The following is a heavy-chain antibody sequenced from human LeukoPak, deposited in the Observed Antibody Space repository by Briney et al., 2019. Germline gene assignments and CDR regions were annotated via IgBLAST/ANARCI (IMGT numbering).Heavy chain of an antibody. D-gene: IGHD6-19*01. CDR2: IKQDGSEK. Sequence: PGGSLRLSCAASGFTFSNYWINWVRQAPGKGLEWVANIKQDGSEKYYVDSVKGRSTISRDNAKNSLYLQMNSLRAEDTAVYYCARDSAGYSSGWSPPSDAFDIWGQGTMITVSS. V-gene: IGHV3-7*01. CDR3: ARDSAGYSSGWSPPSDAFDI. J-gene: IGHJ3*02. CDR1: GFTFSNYW.